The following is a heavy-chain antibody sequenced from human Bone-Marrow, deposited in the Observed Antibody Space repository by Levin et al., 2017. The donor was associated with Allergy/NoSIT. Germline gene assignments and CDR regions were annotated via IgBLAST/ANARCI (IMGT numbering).Heavy chain of an antibody. V-gene: IGHV1-3*01. D-gene: IGHD6-13*01. CDR3: ATTAGADKVY. CDR1: GYTFTRYA. J-gene: IGHJ4*02. CDR2: VNAGNGNT. Sequence: EASVKVSCKTSGYTFTRYAIYWVRQAPGQRLEWMGWVNAGNGNTKYAQKFQGRVTISRDTSATTAYLELSSLRSEDTAIYYCATTAGADKVYWGRGTLVTVSS.